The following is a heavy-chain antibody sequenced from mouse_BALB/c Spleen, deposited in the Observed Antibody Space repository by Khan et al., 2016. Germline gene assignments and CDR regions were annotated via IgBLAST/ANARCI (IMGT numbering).Heavy chain of an antibody. J-gene: IGHJ2*01. V-gene: IGHV14-3*02. CDR3: ARSTDY. CDR2: IDPANGNT. Sequence: VQLKQFGAELVKPGASVKLSCTASGFNIKDTYMHWVKQRPEQGLEWSGRIDPANGNTKYDPKFQGKATITADTSSTTAYLQLSSLTSEDTAVYYCARSTDYWGQGTTLTVSS. CDR1: GFNIKDTY.